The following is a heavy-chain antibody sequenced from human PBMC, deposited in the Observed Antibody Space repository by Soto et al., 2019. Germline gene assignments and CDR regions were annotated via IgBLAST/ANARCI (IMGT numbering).Heavy chain of an antibody. J-gene: IGHJ2*01. CDR2: IYYSGST. Sequence: SETLSLTCTASGGSISSYYWSWIRQPPGKGLEWIGYIYYSGSTNYNPSLKSRVTISVDTSKNQFSLKLSSVTAADTAVYYCAIAPLKSGYPNWDFDLWGLGTLVTVSS. CDR1: GGSISSYY. D-gene: IGHD3-3*01. CDR3: AIAPLKSGYPNWDFDL. V-gene: IGHV4-59*01.